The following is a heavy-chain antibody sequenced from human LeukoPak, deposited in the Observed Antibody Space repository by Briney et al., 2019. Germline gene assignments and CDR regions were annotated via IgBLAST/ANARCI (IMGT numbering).Heavy chain of an antibody. D-gene: IGHD2-21*02. CDR1: GFTFSSYW. Sequence: GGSLRLSRAASGFTFSSYWMHWVRQAPGKGLVWVSRINSDGSSTSYADSVKGRFTISRDNAKNTLYLQMNSLRAEDTAVYYCARGLGDWDYFDYWGQGTLVTVSS. V-gene: IGHV3-74*01. CDR3: ARGLGDWDYFDY. CDR2: INSDGSST. J-gene: IGHJ4*02.